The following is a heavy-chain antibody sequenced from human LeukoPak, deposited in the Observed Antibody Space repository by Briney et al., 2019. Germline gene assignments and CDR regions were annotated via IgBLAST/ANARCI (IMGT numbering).Heavy chain of an antibody. V-gene: IGHV4-4*07. CDR1: GGSISSYY. D-gene: IGHD3-22*01. CDR2: IYSSGST. CDR3: ARGRADYFDSSGYYFDY. Sequence: PSETLSLTCTVSGGSISSYYWSWIRQPAGKGLEWIGRIYSSGSTNYNPSLKSRVIMSVDTSKNQFSLKLSSVTAADTAVYYCARGRADYFDSSGYYFDYWGQGTLVTVSS. J-gene: IGHJ4*02.